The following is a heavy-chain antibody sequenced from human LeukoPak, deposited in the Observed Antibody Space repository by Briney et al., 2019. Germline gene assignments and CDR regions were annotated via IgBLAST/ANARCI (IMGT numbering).Heavy chain of an antibody. CDR1: GGSFSGYY. V-gene: IGHV4-34*01. J-gene: IGHJ4*02. CDR3: ARQLLSPFSSGWYYFDY. D-gene: IGHD6-19*01. CDR2: INHSGST. Sequence: SETLSLTCAVYGGSFSGYYWSWIRQPPGKGLEWIGEINHSGSTNYNPSLKSRVTISVDTSKNQFSLKLSSVTAADTAVYYCARQLLSPFSSGWYYFDYWGQGTLVTVSS.